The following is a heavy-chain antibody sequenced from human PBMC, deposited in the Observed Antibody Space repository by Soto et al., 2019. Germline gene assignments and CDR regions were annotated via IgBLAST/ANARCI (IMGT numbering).Heavy chain of an antibody. CDR2: ISYDGTNE. Sequence: QVQLVESGGGVVQPGRSLRLSCASSGFTFSNYGMHWDRQAPGKGLEWVAAISYDGTNEYYADSVKGRFTISRDDTENTLFVQMNSLSAEDTAVYYSAKDLEPFGGPFASDIWGQGTRVTVSS. J-gene: IGHJ3*02. CDR3: AKDLEPFGGPFASDI. D-gene: IGHD3-10*01. V-gene: IGHV3-30*18. CDR1: GFTFSNYG.